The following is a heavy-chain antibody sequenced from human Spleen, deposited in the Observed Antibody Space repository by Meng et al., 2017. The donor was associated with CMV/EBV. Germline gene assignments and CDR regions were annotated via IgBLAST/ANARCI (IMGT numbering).Heavy chain of an antibody. Sequence: LTGGVSGGSFNSSKWWRWVRQPPGKGLEWIGEIYDSGTTTYNPSIKSRVTISLDESKNEFSLKLSSVTAADTAVYYCARNGYYSLDYWSQGTLVTVSS. D-gene: IGHD3-22*01. CDR3: ARNGYYSLDY. V-gene: IGHV4-4*02. J-gene: IGHJ4*02. CDR1: GGSFNSSKW. CDR2: IYDSGTT.